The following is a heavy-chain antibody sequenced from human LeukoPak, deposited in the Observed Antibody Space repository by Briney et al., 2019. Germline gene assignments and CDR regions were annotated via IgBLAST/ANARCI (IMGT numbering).Heavy chain of an antibody. CDR1: EFTFDDYG. CDR2: INWNGGST. J-gene: IGHJ4*02. CDR3: ARDPPHMTTVTRNFDY. D-gene: IGHD4-17*01. V-gene: IGHV3-20*04. Sequence: PGGSLRLSCAASEFTFDDYGMSWVRQAPGKGLEWVSGINWNGGSTGYADSVKGRFTISRDNAKNSLYLQMNSLRAEDTALYYCARDPPHMTTVTRNFDYWGQGTLVTVSS.